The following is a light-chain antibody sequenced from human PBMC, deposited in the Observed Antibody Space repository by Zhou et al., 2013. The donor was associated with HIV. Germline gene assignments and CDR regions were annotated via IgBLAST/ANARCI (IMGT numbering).Light chain of an antibody. J-gene: IGKJ5*01. CDR2: HTS. V-gene: IGKV1-39*01. CDR3: QQSYNTPIT. Sequence: DIQMTQSPSSLSASVGDRVTITCRAGQTIMRYLNWYQQKPGKAPKLLIYHTSNLQNGVPSRFSGSGSGTDFTLTISSLQPEDSATYYCQQSYNTPITFGQGTRLEIK. CDR1: QTIMRY.